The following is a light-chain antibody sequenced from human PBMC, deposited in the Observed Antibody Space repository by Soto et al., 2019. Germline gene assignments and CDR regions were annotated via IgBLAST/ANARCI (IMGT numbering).Light chain of an antibody. CDR3: SSYTRSSTLV. CDR2: EVS. Sequence: QSALTQPASVSESPGQSITISCTGTSSDVGGYNYVSWYQQHPGRAPKLMIYEVSNRPSGVSNRFSGSKSGNTASLTISGLQAEDEADYYCSSYTRSSTLVFGGGTKLTVL. V-gene: IGLV2-14*01. CDR1: SSDVGGYNY. J-gene: IGLJ2*01.